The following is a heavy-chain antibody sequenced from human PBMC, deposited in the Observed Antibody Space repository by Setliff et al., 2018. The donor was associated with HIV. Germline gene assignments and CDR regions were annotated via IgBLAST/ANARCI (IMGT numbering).Heavy chain of an antibody. Sequence: SETLSLTCTVSGDSLSSSEYYWGWIRQPPGEGLEWIGSVHSSGSTYYNPSLESRVAISVDASKHQFSLSLRSLSAADTAVYYCTRDRVATTSLLYYFDYWGQGILVTVSS. CDR1: GDSLSSSEYY. J-gene: IGHJ4*02. V-gene: IGHV4-39*02. CDR2: VHSSGST. D-gene: IGHD5-12*01. CDR3: TRDRVATTSLLYYFDY.